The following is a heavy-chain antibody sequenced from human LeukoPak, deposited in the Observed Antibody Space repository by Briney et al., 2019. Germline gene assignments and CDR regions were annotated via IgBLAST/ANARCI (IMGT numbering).Heavy chain of an antibody. J-gene: IGHJ4*02. CDR3: ASRMVRGVDY. D-gene: IGHD3-10*01. Sequence: PGGSLRLSCAASAFTFSSYEMNWVRQARGKGVKWVSYISSSGSTIYYADSVKGRFTISRDNAKNSLYLQMNSLRAEDTAVYYCASRMVRGVDYWGQGTLVTVSS. CDR2: ISSSGSTI. CDR1: AFTFSSYE. V-gene: IGHV3-48*03.